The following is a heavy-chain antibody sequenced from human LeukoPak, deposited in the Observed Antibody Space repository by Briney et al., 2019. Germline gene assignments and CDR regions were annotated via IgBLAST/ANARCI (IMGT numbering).Heavy chain of an antibody. CDR3: ARHRGSSSNFDY. CDR2: IYYSGST. CDR1: GGSISRNNYY. J-gene: IGHJ4*02. V-gene: IGHV4-39*01. D-gene: IGHD6-6*01. Sequence: SETLSLTCTVSGGSISRNNYYWDWIRQPPGKGLEYIGSIYYSGSTYYTPSLKSRVTISVDTSKNQFSLNLSSVTATDTAVYYCARHRGSSSNFDYWGQGTLVTVSS.